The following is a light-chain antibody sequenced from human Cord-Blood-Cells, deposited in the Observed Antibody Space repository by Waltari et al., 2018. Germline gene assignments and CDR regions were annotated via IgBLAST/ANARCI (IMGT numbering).Light chain of an antibody. J-gene: IGLJ2*01. CDR1: SSDVGGYNY. V-gene: IGLV2-11*02. CDR2: DVS. CDR3: CSYAGSYTLV. Sequence: QSGLTLPRPVSTSPGQAGTPSCTVASSDVGGYNYVPWYQQHPGKAPTRMIDDVSKRPSGVPDRFSGSKSGNTASLTISGLQAEDEADYYCCSYAGSYTLVLGGGTKLTVL.